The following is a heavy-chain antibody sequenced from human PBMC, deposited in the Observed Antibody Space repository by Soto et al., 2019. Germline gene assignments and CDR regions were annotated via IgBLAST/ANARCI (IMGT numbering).Heavy chain of an antibody. CDR3: ASSDYRKGGFDP. CDR2: IIPIFGTA. V-gene: IGHV1-69*12. CDR1: GGTFSSYA. Sequence: QVQLVQSGAEVKKPGSSVKVSCKASGGTFSSYAISWVRQAPGQGLEWMGGIIPIFGTANYAQKFQGRVKITADESTSTADMELSSLRSEDTAVYYCASSDYRKGGFDPWGQGTLVTVSS. D-gene: IGHD4-4*01. J-gene: IGHJ5*02.